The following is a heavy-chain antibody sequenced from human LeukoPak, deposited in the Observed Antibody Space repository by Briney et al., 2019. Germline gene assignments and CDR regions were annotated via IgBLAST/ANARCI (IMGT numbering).Heavy chain of an antibody. V-gene: IGHV1-18*01. Sequence: ASVKVSCTASGYTFTSFGISWVRQAPGQGLEWMGWISVYDGNTNYAQNFQGRISMTTDTSTSTAYMELRSLRSDDTAMYYCARVRTWLDPWGQGTLVTVSS. J-gene: IGHJ5*02. CDR3: ARVRTWLDP. CDR2: ISVYDGNT. CDR1: GYTFTSFG.